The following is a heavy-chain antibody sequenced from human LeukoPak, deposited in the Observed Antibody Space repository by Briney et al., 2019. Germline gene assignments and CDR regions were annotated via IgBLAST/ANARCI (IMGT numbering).Heavy chain of an antibody. CDR1: GYTFTSYY. D-gene: IGHD3-3*01. J-gene: IGHJ6*03. CDR2: INPSGGST. CDR3: ARETVEWLLPDYYYYMDV. Sequence: ASVKVSCKASGYTFTSYYMHWVRQAPGQGLEWMGIINPSGGSTSYAQKFQGRVTMTRNTSTSTVYMELSSLRSEDTAVYYCARETVEWLLPDYYYYMDVWGKGTTVTVSS. V-gene: IGHV1-46*01.